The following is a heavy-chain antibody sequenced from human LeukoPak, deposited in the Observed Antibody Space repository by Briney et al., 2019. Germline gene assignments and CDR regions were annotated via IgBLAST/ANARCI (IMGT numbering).Heavy chain of an antibody. V-gene: IGHV3-66*01. CDR1: GYSVSDKP. CDR2: IYSDGST. Sequence: PGGSLRLSCAASGYSVSDKPMTWVRQAAGKGLEWVSVIYSDGSTHYSESVRGRFYISRDNSKNTLYLQMNSLGAEDTAVYYCAALADSNRGPYDYWGQGTLVTVSS. CDR3: AALADSNRGPYDY. D-gene: IGHD1/OR15-1a*01. J-gene: IGHJ4*02.